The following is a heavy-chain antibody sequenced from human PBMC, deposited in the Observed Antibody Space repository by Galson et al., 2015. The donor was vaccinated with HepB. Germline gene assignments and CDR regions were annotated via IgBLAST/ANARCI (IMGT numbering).Heavy chain of an antibody. CDR2: ISDSSTRT. J-gene: IGHJ4*02. CDR3: ATHQGSDAYNSDLLDY. D-gene: IGHD5-24*01. V-gene: IGHV3-23*01. Sequence: SLRLSCAASRFTFSSYAMSWVRQAPGEGLEWVSSISDSSTRTYYADSVKGRFTISRDNSKDTLYLQMNSLRAEDTAVYYCATHQGSDAYNSDLLDYWGQGTLVTVSS. CDR1: RFTFSSYA.